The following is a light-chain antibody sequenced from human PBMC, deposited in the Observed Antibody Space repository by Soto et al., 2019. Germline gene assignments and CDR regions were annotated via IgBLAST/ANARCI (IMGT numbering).Light chain of an antibody. J-gene: IGKJ4*01. CDR1: QSVSSSY. Sequence: EIVLTQSPGTLSLSPGERSTLSCRASQSVSSSYLAWYQQKPGQAPRLLIYGASSRATGIPARFSGSGSGTEFTLTISSLQSEDFAVYYCQQYSNWPLGLGGGTKVDI. CDR3: QQYSNWPLG. V-gene: IGKV3-15*01. CDR2: GAS.